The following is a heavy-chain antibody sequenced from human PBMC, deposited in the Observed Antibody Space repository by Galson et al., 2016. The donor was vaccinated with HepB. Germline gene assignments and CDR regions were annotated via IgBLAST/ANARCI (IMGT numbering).Heavy chain of an antibody. CDR2: SNLYDGTI. D-gene: IGHD1-26*01. J-gene: IGHJ6*03. Sequence: SVKVSCKASGYIFTSSGISWMRQAPGHGLEWVGWSNLYDGTINYARKFQGRVSLTTDTSTSTAYMELRSLRFDDTAVYYCARDWDFNMDVWGKGTTVTVSS. V-gene: IGHV1-18*04. CDR3: ARDWDFNMDV. CDR1: GYIFTSSG.